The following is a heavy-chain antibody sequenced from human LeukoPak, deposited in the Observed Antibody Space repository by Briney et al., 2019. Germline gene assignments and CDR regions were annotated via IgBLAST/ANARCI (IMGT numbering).Heavy chain of an antibody. Sequence: GGSLRLSCAASGFTFSSYAMHWVRQAPGKGLEWVAVISHDGSNKYYADSVKGRFTISRDNSKNTLHLQMNSLRAEDTAVYYCARDPHSYCSSTSCYGYAFDIWGQGTMVTVSS. D-gene: IGHD2-2*01. CDR3: ARDPHSYCSSTSCYGYAFDI. J-gene: IGHJ3*02. V-gene: IGHV3-30-3*01. CDR2: ISHDGSNK. CDR1: GFTFSSYA.